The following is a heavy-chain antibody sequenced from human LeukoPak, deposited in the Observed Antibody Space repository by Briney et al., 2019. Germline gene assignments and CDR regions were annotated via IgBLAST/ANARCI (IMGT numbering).Heavy chain of an antibody. V-gene: IGHV1-69*06. J-gene: IGHJ3*02. CDR3: ARRYCPNGVCYHDRGAFDI. CDR2: IIPIFGTA. CDR1: GGTFSNYG. Sequence: SVKVSYKASGGTFSNYGISWVRQAPGQGLEGMGGIIPIFGTANYAQKFQGRVTLTADKSTSTAYMELSSLRSEDTAVYYCARRYCPNGVCYHDRGAFDIWGQGTMVTVSS. D-gene: IGHD2-8*01.